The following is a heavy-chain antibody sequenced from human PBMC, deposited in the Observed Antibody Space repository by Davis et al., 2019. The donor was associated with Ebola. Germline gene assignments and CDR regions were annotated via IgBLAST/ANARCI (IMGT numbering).Heavy chain of an antibody. Sequence: GESLKISCAASGFTFDDYAMHWVRQAPGKGLEWVSLISGDGGSTYYADSVKGRFTISRDNAKNSLYLQMNSLRAEDTAVYYCARFPAGYTLVRYWYFDLWGRGTLVTVSS. D-gene: IGHD5-24*01. CDR2: ISGDGGST. CDR1: GFTFDDYA. J-gene: IGHJ2*01. CDR3: ARFPAGYTLVRYWYFDL. V-gene: IGHV3-43*02.